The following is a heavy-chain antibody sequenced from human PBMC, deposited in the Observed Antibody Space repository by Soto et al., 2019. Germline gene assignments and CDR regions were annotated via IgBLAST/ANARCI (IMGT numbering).Heavy chain of an antibody. D-gene: IGHD2-21*02. V-gene: IGHV4-4*02. Sequence: SAPLSLTCGVSGGTVASSHWWGWVRQSPGRGLEWIGNVYHTGDPNFNPSLQSRVTFSVDKSNNQFSLRLTSVTAADTAVYFCAREIVTAGGNNYFDPWGPGTLVTVSS. CDR1: GGTVASSHW. CDR3: AREIVTAGGNNYFDP. CDR2: VYHTGDP. J-gene: IGHJ5*02.